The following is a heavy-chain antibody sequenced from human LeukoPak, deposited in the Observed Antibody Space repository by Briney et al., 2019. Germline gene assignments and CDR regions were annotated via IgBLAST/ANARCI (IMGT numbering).Heavy chain of an antibody. Sequence: SETLSLTCTVSGGSITIGGYYWSWIRQHPGKGLEWIGYIYYNGNTYYNPSLKSRLTISADTSENQFSLKLSSVTAADTAVYYCVRNFDSYNAFDIWGQGTMVTVSS. D-gene: IGHD3-22*01. CDR2: IYYNGNT. CDR1: GGSITIGGYY. J-gene: IGHJ3*02. CDR3: VRNFDSYNAFDI. V-gene: IGHV4-31*03.